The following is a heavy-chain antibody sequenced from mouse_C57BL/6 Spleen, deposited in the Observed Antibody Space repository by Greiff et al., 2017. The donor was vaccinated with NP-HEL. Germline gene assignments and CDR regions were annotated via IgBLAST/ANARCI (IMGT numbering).Heavy chain of an antibody. D-gene: IGHD1-1*02. CDR3: ARQNGVVYYYAMDY. V-gene: IGHV5-6*02. CDR1: GFTFSSYG. Sequence: DVKLVESGGDLVKPGGSLKLSCAASGFTFSSYGMSWVRQTPDKRLEWVATISSGGSYTYYPDSVKGRFTISRDNAKNTLYLQMSSLKSEDTAMYYCARQNGVVYYYAMDYWGQGTSVTVSS. J-gene: IGHJ4*01. CDR2: ISSGGSYT.